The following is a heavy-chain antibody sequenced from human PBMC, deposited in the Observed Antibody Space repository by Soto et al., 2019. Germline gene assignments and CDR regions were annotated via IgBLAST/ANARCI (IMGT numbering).Heavy chain of an antibody. CDR1: GYTFTSYG. J-gene: IGHJ4*02. V-gene: IGHV1-18*01. CDR2: ISAYNGNT. Sequence: GASVKVSCKASGYTFTSYGISWVRQAPGQGLEWMGWISAYNGNTNYAQKLQGRVTMTTDTSTSTAYMELRSLRSDDTAVYYCARDLDSSGYYSHFGYWGQGTLVTVSS. CDR3: ARDLDSSGYYSHFGY. D-gene: IGHD3-22*01.